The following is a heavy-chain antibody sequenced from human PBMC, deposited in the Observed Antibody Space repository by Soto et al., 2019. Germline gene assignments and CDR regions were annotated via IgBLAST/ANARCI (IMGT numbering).Heavy chain of an antibody. J-gene: IGHJ4*02. CDR3: ARVTGNNWNYDGYYFDY. V-gene: IGHV4-59*01. CDR2: IYYSGST. CDR1: GGPISSYY. D-gene: IGHD1-7*01. Sequence: PSETLSLTCTVSGGPISSYYWSWIRQPPGKGLEWIGYIYYSGSTNYNPSLKSRVTISVDTSKNQFSLKLSSVTAADTAVYYCARVTGNNWNYDGYYFDYWGQGTLVTVYS.